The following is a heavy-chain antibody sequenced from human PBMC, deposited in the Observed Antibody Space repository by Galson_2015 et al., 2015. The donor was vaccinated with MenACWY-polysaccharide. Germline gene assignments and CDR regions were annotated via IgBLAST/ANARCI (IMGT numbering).Heavy chain of an antibody. Sequence: SLRLSCAASGITVSGNTFSGSGMHWVRQAPGKGLEWLAVIQYDGSNKVYADSVKGRFSISRDNSKNTLYLEMKSLRADDTAVYYCAREGSRIVFHVFDFWGQGTMVPVSS. CDR2: IQYDGSNK. V-gene: IGHV3-33*01. CDR3: AREGSRIVFHVFDF. D-gene: IGHD2-21*01. J-gene: IGHJ3*01. CDR1: GITVSGNTFSGSG.